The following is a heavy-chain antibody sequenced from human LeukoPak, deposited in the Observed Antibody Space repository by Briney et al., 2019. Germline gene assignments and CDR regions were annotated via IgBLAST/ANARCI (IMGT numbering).Heavy chain of an antibody. Sequence: GASAKVSCKASGFTFTSSAMQWVRQARGQRLEWIGWIVVGSGNTNYAQKFQERVTITRDMSTSTAYMELSSLRSEDTAVYYCAAARYNWNLNFDYWGQGTLVTVSS. J-gene: IGHJ4*02. V-gene: IGHV1-58*02. D-gene: IGHD1-1*01. CDR3: AAARYNWNLNFDY. CDR2: IVVGSGNT. CDR1: GFTFTSSA.